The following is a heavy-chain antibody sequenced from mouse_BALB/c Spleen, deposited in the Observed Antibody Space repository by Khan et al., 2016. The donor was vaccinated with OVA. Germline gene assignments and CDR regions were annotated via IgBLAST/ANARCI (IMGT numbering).Heavy chain of an antibody. J-gene: IGHJ2*01. CDR3: AREEALDYVDY. CDR1: GYIFTSYW. Sequence: VQLVESGTELVRPGASVELSCKTSGYIFTSYWIHWVKQRSGQGLEWFARIYPGTDNTYYNEKLKDKVTLTADKSSSTVYMQLSSLKSEDAAVYFWAREEALDYVDYWGQGTTLTVSS. D-gene: IGHD3-2*02. CDR2: IYPGTDNT. V-gene: IGHV1-76*01.